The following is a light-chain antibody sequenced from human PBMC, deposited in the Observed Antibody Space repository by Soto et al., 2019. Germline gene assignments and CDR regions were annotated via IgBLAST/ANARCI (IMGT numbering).Light chain of an antibody. CDR3: QKYNSAPPT. CDR2: AAS. CDR1: QDISNS. J-gene: IGKJ1*01. V-gene: IGKV1-27*01. Sequence: DIQMTQSPSSLSASVGDRVTITCRASQDISNSLAWYQQKPGKVPKLLIYAASTLQSGVPSRFSGSGSGTDFTLTISSLQPEDVASYYCQKYNSAPPTFGQGTKVEIK.